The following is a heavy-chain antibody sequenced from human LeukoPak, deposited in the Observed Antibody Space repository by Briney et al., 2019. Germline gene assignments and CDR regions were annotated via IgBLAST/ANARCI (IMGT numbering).Heavy chain of an antibody. CDR2: ISAYNGNT. CDR3: ARDAITMVRGVIGY. Sequence: ASVKVSCKASGYTFTSYGISWVRQAPGQGLEWMGWISAYNGNTNYAQKLQGRVTMTTDTSTSTAYMELRSLRSDDTAVYYCARDAITMVRGVIGYWGQGTLVTVSS. CDR1: GYTFTSYG. V-gene: IGHV1-18*01. D-gene: IGHD3-10*01. J-gene: IGHJ4*02.